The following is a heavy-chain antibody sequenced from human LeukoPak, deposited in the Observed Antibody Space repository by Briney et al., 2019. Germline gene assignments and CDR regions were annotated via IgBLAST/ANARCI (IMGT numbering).Heavy chain of an antibody. CDR1: GYSFTNYW. V-gene: IGHV5-51*01. CDR2: IYPGDSHT. Sequence: GESLKISCEGSGYSFTNYWIGWVRQMPGEGLEWMGIIYPGDSHTRYSPSFQGQVTISADKSISTAYLQWSSLKASDTAMYYCARLPMGTTSWFDPWGQGTLVTVSS. CDR3: ARLPMGTTSWFDP. D-gene: IGHD1-26*01. J-gene: IGHJ5*02.